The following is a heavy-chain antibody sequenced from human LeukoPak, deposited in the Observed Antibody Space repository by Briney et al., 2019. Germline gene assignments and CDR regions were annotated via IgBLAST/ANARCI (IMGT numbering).Heavy chain of an antibody. CDR2: ISSSGSTL. CDR3: ARRRYNWNAIDY. J-gene: IGHJ4*02. CDR1: GFTFSDYY. Sequence: SGGSLRLSCAVSGFTFSDYYMSWIRQAPGKGLEWVSYISSSGSTLYYADSVKGRITISRDNAKNSLYLQMNSLRAEDTAVYYCARRRYNWNAIDYWGQGTLVTVSS. D-gene: IGHD1-20*01. V-gene: IGHV3-11*01.